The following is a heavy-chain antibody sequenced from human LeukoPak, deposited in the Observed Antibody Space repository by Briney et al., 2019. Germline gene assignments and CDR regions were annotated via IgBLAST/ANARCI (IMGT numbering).Heavy chain of an antibody. CDR1: GGSISSGGYY. Sequence: SETLSLTCTVSGGSISSGGYYWSWIRQHPGKGLEWIGYNYYSGSTYYNPSLKSRVTISVDTSKNQFSLKLSSATAADTAVYYCARERTVTYYFDYWGQGTLVTVSS. D-gene: IGHD4-17*01. CDR2: NYYSGST. V-gene: IGHV4-31*03. J-gene: IGHJ4*02. CDR3: ARERTVTYYFDY.